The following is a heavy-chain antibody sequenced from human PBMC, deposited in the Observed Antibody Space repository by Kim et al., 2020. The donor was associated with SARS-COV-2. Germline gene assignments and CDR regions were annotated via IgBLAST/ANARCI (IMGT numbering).Heavy chain of an antibody. CDR2: IYYSVST. V-gene: IGHV4-31*03. D-gene: IGHD3-22*01. Sequence: SETLSLTCTVSGGSISSGGYYWSWIRQHPGKGLEWIGYIYYSVSTYYNPSLKSRVTISADTSKNLYSMKLSSVTAADTAVYYCASEAHYDSSGYYYVFFDYWGQGTLVTVSS. CDR3: ASEAHYDSSGYYYVFFDY. CDR1: GGSISSGGYY. J-gene: IGHJ4*02.